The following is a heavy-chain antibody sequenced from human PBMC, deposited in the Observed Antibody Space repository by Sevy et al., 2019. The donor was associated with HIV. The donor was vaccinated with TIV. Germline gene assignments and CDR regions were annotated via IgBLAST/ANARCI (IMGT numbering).Heavy chain of an antibody. CDR2: IYPGDSDT. D-gene: IGHD3-22*01. CDR1: GYSFTSYW. CDR3: ARRRAYYYDSSGYRDQNAFDI. J-gene: IGHJ3*02. Sequence: GESLKISCKGSGYSFTSYWIGWVRQMPGKGLEWMGIIYPGDSDTRYSPSFQGQVTISADKSISTAYLQWSSLKASDTAMDDCARRRAYYYDSSGYRDQNAFDIWGQGTMVTVSS. V-gene: IGHV5-51*01.